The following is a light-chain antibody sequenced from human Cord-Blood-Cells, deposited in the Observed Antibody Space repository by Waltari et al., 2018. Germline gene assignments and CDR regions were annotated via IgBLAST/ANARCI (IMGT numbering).Light chain of an antibody. CDR1: QSISSW. J-gene: IGKJ2*03. V-gene: IGKV1-5*03. CDR3: QQYNSYSYS. Sequence: DIQMTQSPSTLSASVGDRVTITCRASQSISSWLAWNQQKPGKATKLLIYKASSLESGVQSRFSGSGSGTEFTLTINSLQPDDFATYYGQQYNSYSYSFGQGTKLEIK. CDR2: KAS.